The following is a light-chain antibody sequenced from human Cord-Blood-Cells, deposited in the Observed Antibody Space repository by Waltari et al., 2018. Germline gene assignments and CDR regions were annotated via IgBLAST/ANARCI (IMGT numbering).Light chain of an antibody. CDR3: QSYDSSNWV. Sequence: NFMLTQPHSVSESPGKTVTISSTGSSGRIALYYEPWYQQRPASAPTTVIYEDNQSPAGVPDRFSGSIDSSSNSASLTISGLKTEDEADYYCQSYDSSNWVFGGGTKLTVL. CDR2: EDN. V-gene: IGLV6-57*02. CDR1: SGRIALYY. J-gene: IGLJ3*02.